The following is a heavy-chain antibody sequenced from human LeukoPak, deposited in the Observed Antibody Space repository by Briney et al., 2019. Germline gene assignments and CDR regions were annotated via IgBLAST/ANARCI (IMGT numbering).Heavy chain of an antibody. CDR2: LYTSGYT. Sequence: SETLSLTCTVSGGSISGFCWSWIRQSAGKGLEWIGRLYTSGYTNYNPSLESRVTMSVDTSKNQFSLKLRSVTAADTAVYYCPRDNRILWFGENHHYGMDVWGQGTTVTVSS. CDR1: GGSISGFC. D-gene: IGHD3-10*01. V-gene: IGHV4-4*07. CDR3: PRDNRILWFGENHHYGMDV. J-gene: IGHJ6*02.